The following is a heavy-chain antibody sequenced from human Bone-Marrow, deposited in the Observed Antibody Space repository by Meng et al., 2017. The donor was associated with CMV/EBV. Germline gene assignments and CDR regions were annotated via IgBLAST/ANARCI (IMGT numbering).Heavy chain of an antibody. V-gene: IGHV4-38-2*02. Sequence: SETLSLTCTVSGYSISSGYYWGWIRQPPGKGLEWIGSIYHSGSTYYNPSLKSRVTISVDTSKNQFSLKLSSVTAADTAVYYCARVLGSSWYGDWCWCDPWGQGNLVNVDS. D-gene: IGHD6-13*01. CDR2: IYHSGST. CDR1: GYSISSGYY. J-gene: IGHJ5*02. CDR3: ARVLGSSWYGDWCWCDP.